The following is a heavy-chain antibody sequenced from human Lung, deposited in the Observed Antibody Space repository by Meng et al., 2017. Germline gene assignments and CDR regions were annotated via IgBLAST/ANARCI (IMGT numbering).Heavy chain of an antibody. V-gene: IGHV4-30-4*01. CDR1: GRSIGISNYY. CDR3: ARGQKGYFDL. J-gene: IGHJ2*01. CDR2: IYNSGRP. Sequence: LNAADPGLLNPYHTLSRTCSIAGRSIGISNYYVGWTRPPPGKGLEGSGHIYNSGRPYYNPSLKSRITISVDTSKNQFSLKLSSVTAADTAVYYCARGQKGYFDLWGRGTLVTVSS.